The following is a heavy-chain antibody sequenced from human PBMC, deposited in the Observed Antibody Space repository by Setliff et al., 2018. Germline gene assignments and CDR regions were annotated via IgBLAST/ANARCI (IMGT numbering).Heavy chain of an antibody. D-gene: IGHD6-6*01. CDR3: ARWTARAVDY. CDR1: GFTFSTYT. CDR2: IDTSSSYI. Sequence: GGSLRLSCAASGFTFSTYTMNWVRQAPGKGLEWVSSIDTSSSYIYYADSVKGRFTISRDNAENSLYLQMSSLRAEDTAVYYCARWTARAVDYWGQGTLVTVSS. V-gene: IGHV3-21*04. J-gene: IGHJ4*02.